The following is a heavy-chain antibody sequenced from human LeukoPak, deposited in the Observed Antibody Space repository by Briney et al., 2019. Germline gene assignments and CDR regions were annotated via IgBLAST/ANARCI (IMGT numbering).Heavy chain of an antibody. D-gene: IGHD3-22*01. CDR2: ISSSSSYI. V-gene: IGHV3-21*01. J-gene: IGHJ6*03. CDR1: GFTFSSYS. CDR3: ARLEGSKDYYDRCYYYMDV. Sequence: GGSLRLSCAASGFTFSSYSMNWVRQAPGKGLEWVSSISSSSSYIYYADSVEGRFTISRDNAKNSLYLQMNSLRAEDTAVYYCARLEGSKDYYDRCYYYMDVWGKGTTVTVSS.